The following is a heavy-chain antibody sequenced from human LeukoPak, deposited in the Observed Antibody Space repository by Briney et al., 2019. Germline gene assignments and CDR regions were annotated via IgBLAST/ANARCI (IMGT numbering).Heavy chain of an antibody. CDR2: IYDSGNT. V-gene: IGHV4-39*01. CDR3: ARRDYGVSFDP. CDR1: GGSISRSSNW. J-gene: IGHJ5*02. D-gene: IGHD3-16*01. Sequence: SETLSLTCTVSGGSISRSSNWWGWVRQPPGKGLEWIGTIYDSGNTFYNPSLTSLVTISLDTSGNQFSLRLSSVTAADTAVYYGARRDYGVSFDPWGQGTLVTVSS.